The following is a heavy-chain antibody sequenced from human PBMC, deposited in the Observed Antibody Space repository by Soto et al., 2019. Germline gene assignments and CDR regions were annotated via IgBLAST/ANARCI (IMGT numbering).Heavy chain of an antibody. J-gene: IGHJ6*02. CDR2: IYYSGST. D-gene: IGHD3-3*01. V-gene: IGHV4-39*01. CDR1: GGSISSSSYY. CDR3: ARHNSDLRFWSGYLPDRYYGTHF. Sequence: PWETLSLTCTVSGGSISSSSYYWGWIRQPPGKGLEWIGSIYYSGSTYYNPSLKSRVTISVDTSKNQFSLNLSSVTAADTALYYCARHNSDLRFWSGYLPDRYYGTHFWGQAATPTVCS.